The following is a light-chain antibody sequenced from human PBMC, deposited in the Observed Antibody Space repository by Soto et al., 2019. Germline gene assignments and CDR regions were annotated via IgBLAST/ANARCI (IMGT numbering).Light chain of an antibody. CDR2: EVS. CDR3: CSYAGSNYV. J-gene: IGLJ1*01. CDR1: SSDVGNYNL. V-gene: IGLV2-23*02. Sequence: QSALTQPASVSGSRGQSITISCTGTSSDVGNYNLVSWYQHHPGKAPKLMIYEVSKRPSGVSNRFSGSKSGDTASLTISGLQAEDEADYYCCSYAGSNYVFGTGTKLTVL.